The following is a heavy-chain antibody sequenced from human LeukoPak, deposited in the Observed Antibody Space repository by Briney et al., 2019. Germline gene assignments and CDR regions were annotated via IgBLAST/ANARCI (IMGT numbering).Heavy chain of an antibody. CDR3: ARDRHDILTGDNWFDP. CDR2: IYYRGST. V-gene: IGHV4-59*11. D-gene: IGHD3-9*01. J-gene: IGHJ5*02. CDR1: GGSISSHY. Sequence: PSETLSLTCTVSGGSISSHYWSWIRQPPGKGLEWIGYIYYRGSTNYNTSLKSRVTISVDTSKNQFSLKPSSVTAANTAVYYCARDRHDILTGDNWFDPWGQGTLVTVSS.